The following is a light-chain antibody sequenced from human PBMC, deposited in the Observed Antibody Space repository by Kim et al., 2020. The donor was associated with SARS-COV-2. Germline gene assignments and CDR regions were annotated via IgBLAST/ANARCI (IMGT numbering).Light chain of an antibody. CDR1: SSDIGASDS. J-gene: IGLJ1*01. V-gene: IGLV2-14*03. CDR3: SSYTNTNTVYV. CDR2: DVN. Sequence: AVPVSCTDDSSDIGASDSVSLYQQYPGKAPILLIYDVNNRPPEVSVRFSGSKSGNTASLTISGLQGWDEADYYCSSYTNTNTVYVFGTGTKVTVL.